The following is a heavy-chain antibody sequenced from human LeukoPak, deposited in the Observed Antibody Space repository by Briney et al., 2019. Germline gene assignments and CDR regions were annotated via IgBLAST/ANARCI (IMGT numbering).Heavy chain of an antibody. Sequence: SETLSLTCTVSGGSISSYYWSWIRQPPGKGLEWIGYIYYSGSTNYNPSLKSRVTISVDTSKNQFSLKLSSVTAADTAVYYCARHLLSGSYLFDYWSQGTLVTVSS. D-gene: IGHD1-26*01. CDR2: IYYSGST. V-gene: IGHV4-59*08. CDR3: ARHLLSGSYLFDY. CDR1: GGSISSYY. J-gene: IGHJ4*02.